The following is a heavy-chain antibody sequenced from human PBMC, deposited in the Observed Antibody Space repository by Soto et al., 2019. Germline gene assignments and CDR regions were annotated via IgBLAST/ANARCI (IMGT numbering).Heavy chain of an antibody. D-gene: IGHD6-19*01. Sequence: GGSLRLSCAASGFTFSNAWMNWVRQAPGKGLEWVGRIKSKTDGGTTDYAAPVKGRFTTSRDDSKNTLYLQMNSLKTEDTAVYYCTTDGPYSSGWASFDYWGQGTLVTVSS. J-gene: IGHJ4*02. CDR1: GFTFSNAW. CDR3: TTDGPYSSGWASFDY. V-gene: IGHV3-15*07. CDR2: IKSKTDGGTT.